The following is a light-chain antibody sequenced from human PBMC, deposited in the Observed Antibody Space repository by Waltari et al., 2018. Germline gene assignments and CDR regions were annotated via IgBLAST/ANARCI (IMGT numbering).Light chain of an antibody. Sequence: QSVLTQPPSVSGTPGQSVTIFCSGSNSNIGINSVYWYQQFPGPAPTLLIYGNDQRPPGVPDRFSGSRSGSSASLAISGLRSEDEASYFCASWDDSLTCVLFGGGTKLTV. CDR1: NSNIGINS. CDR3: ASWDDSLTCVL. V-gene: IGLV1-47*01. J-gene: IGLJ3*02. CDR2: GND.